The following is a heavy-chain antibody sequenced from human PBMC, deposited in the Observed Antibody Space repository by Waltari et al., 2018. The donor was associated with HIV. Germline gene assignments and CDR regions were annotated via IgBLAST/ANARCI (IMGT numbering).Heavy chain of an antibody. D-gene: IGHD2-15*01. V-gene: IGHV3-9*01. CDR3: AKSDIDYCMDV. J-gene: IGHJ6*02. Sequence: EVQLVESGGGLVQPGRSLRLSCAASGFTFDDYAMHWVRQVPGKGLEWVSGITWNSVRTVYADSVKGRFIISIDNAKNSLYLQMNSLRVEDTALYYCAKSDIDYCMDVWGQGTTVTVSS. CDR2: ITWNSVRT. CDR1: GFTFDDYA.